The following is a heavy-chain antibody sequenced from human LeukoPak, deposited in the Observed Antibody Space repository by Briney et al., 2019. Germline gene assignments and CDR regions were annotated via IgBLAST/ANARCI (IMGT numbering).Heavy chain of an antibody. D-gene: IGHD2-15*01. CDR2: IYPGDSDT. CDR3: ARWVVAATRSYNWFDP. J-gene: IGHJ5*02. V-gene: IGHV5-51*03. Sequence: GESLKISCKGSGYSFTSYWIGWVRQMPGKGLEWMGIIYPGDSDTRYSPSFQGQVTISSDKSISTAYLQWSSLKASDTAMYYCARWVVAATRSYNWFDPWGQGTLVTVSS. CDR1: GYSFTSYW.